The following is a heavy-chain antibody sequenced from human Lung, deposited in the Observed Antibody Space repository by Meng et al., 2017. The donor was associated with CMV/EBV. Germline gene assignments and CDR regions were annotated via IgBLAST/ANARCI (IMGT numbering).Heavy chain of an antibody. J-gene: IGHJ4*02. CDR3: AKDRSSGYYSDY. CDR2: IRYDGNNK. D-gene: IGHD3-22*01. V-gene: IGHV3-30*02. CDR1: GFTSSSYG. Sequence: GGPLRLXCAASGFTSSSYGMHWVRQAPGKGLEWVAFIRYDGNNKYSADSVKGRFTISRDNSKNTLYLKMNSLRAEDTAVYYCAKDRSSGYYSDYSGQGTLVTVSS.